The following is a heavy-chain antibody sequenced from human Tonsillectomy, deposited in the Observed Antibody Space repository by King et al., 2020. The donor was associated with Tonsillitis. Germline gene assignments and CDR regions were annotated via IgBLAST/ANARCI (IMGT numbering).Heavy chain of an antibody. CDR3: ARGFGIYGDSVDY. J-gene: IGHJ4*02. V-gene: IGHV1-3*01. CDR1: GYTFTTYA. CDR2: INAGNGNT. D-gene: IGHD4-17*01. Sequence: QLVQSGAEVKKPGASVKVSCKASGYTFTTYAIHWVRQAPGQRFEWMGWINAGNGNTKYSQQFQGRVTFTRDTSANTAYMDLSTLISEDTAVYYCARGFGIYGDSVDYWGQGTLVTVSS.